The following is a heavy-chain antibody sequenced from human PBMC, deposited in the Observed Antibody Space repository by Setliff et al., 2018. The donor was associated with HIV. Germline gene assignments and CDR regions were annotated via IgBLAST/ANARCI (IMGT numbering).Heavy chain of an antibody. CDR1: GGSIRGSGPGYY. CDR2: VYYSGST. J-gene: IGHJ4*02. V-gene: IGHV4-39*01. Sequence: LSLTCSVSGGSIRGSGPGYYWGWVRQPPGGGLEWIGSVYYSGSTYYNPSLRSRVTISVDTSKNQLSLRLTSLTAADTAVYYCARSQPDTIFGVVTFDFWGQGQMVTVSS. D-gene: IGHD3-3*01. CDR3: ARSQPDTIFGVVTFDF.